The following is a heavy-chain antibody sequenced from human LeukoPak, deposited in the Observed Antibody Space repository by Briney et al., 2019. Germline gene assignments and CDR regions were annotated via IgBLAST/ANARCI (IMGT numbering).Heavy chain of an antibody. CDR2: IWYDGSNK. Sequence: GGSLRLSCAASGFTFSSYGMHWVRQAPGKGLEWVAVIWYDGSNKYYADSVKGRFTISRDNSKNTLYLQMNSLRAEDTAVYYCARGDGYNYDGYYYYGMDVWGQGTTVTVSS. V-gene: IGHV3-33*08. D-gene: IGHD5-24*01. CDR1: GFTFSSYG. J-gene: IGHJ6*02. CDR3: ARGDGYNYDGYYYYGMDV.